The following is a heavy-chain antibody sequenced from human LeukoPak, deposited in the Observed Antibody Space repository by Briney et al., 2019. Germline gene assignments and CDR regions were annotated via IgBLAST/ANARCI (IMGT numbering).Heavy chain of an antibody. J-gene: IGHJ4*02. V-gene: IGHV4-34*01. Sequence: SETLSLTCAVYGGSFSGYYWSWIRQPPGKGLEWIGEINHGGSTNYNPSLKSRVTISVDTSKNQFSLKLSSVTAADTAVYYCARMVVVADAFDYWGQGTLVTISS. CDR2: INHGGST. CDR1: GGSFSGYY. D-gene: IGHD3-22*01. CDR3: ARMVVVADAFDY.